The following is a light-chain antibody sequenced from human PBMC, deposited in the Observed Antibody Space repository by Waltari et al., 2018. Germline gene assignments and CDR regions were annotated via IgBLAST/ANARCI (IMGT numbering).Light chain of an antibody. J-gene: IGLJ2*01. CDR1: SAHSTHA. CDR3: QTWDTDILVV. Sequence: QLVLTQSPSASASLGASVKVTCTLNSAHSTHAIAWHQQQPGKGPRYLMRVNSDGSHTKGDGSPDRFAGSSSGTERYLSISSLQSDDEADYYCQTWDTDILVVFGGGTRLTVL. CDR2: VNSDGSH. V-gene: IGLV4-69*01.